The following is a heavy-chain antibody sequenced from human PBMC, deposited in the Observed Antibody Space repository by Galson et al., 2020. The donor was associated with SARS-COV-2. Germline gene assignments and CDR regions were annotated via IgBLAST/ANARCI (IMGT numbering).Heavy chain of an antibody. D-gene: IGHD1-26*01. J-gene: IGHJ4*01. Sequence: ASVKVSCKASGYTFTDHYMNSVRQAPANGLEWMGWINPNDGVTNYAQDFQGRLTMTRDMSLSTVYMDLNNQRGDDTAIYYCARGGSGSYYAYFDNWGQGPLVTVSS. CDR3: ARGGSGSYYAYFDN. V-gene: IGHV1-2*02. CDR2: INPNDGVT. CDR1: GYTFTDHY.